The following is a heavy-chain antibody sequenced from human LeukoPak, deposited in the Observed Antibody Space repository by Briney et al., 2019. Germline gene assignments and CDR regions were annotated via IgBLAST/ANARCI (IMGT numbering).Heavy chain of an antibody. CDR1: GFTFSTYA. D-gene: IGHD6-19*01. Sequence: GGSLRLSCAASGFTFSTYAMTWVRQAPGKEPEWVSGISGSGGSTYYADSVKGRFTISRDNSKNTLYLQMNSLRAKDTAVYYCTKDDSTSGWPVGAFDIWGQGTMVTVSS. V-gene: IGHV3-23*01. CDR3: TKDDSTSGWPVGAFDI. J-gene: IGHJ3*02. CDR2: ISGSGGST.